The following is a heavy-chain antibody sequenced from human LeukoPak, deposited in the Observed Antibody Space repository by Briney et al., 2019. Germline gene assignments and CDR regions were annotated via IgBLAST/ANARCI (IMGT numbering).Heavy chain of an antibody. J-gene: IGHJ4*02. Sequence: GRSLRLSCAASGFTFSSYAMHWVRQAPGKGLEWVAVIWYDGSNKYYADSVKGRFTISRDNSKNTLYLQMNSLRAEDTAVYYCARDIYDSSFYYYDYWGQGTLVTVSS. CDR1: GFTFSSYA. V-gene: IGHV3-33*08. CDR2: IWYDGSNK. CDR3: ARDIYDSSFYYYDY. D-gene: IGHD3-22*01.